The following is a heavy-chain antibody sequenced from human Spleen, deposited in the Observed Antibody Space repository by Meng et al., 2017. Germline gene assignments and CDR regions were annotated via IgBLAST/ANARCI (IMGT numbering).Heavy chain of an antibody. CDR2: INFDGSST. V-gene: IGHV3-74*01. J-gene: IGHJ4*02. CDR3: VRQGFDY. CDR1: EFTFSNYW. Sequence: VTLVGAGGVLVQPGGSLRLSCAASEFTFSNYWMYWVRQAPGKGLVWLSRINFDGSSTTYADSVKGRFTISRDNAKNTLYLQMNSLRAEDTAVYYCVRQGFDYWGQGTLVTVSS.